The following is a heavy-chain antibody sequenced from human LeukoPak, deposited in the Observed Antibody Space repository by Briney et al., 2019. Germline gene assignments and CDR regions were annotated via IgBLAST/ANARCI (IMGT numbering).Heavy chain of an antibody. CDR1: GGSISSYY. CDR2: IYYSGST. Sequence: SETLSLTCTVSGGSISSYYWSWIRQPPGKGLEWIGYIYYSGSTNYNPSLKSRVTISVDTSKNQFSLKLKSVTAADTAVYYCARVTGYMIEDYFDYWGQGTLVAVSS. D-gene: IGHD3-22*01. CDR3: ARVTGYMIEDYFDY. J-gene: IGHJ4*02. V-gene: IGHV4-59*01.